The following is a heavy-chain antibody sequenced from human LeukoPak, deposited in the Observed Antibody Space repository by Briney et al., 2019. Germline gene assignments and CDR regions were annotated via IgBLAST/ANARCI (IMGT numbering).Heavy chain of an antibody. CDR2: INWYGGST. D-gene: IGHD3-10*01. CDR1: GFTFDDYG. V-gene: IGHV3-20*04. CDR3: ARRITMLRGVIPGIYFDP. Sequence: GGSLRLSCVASGFTFDDYGMSWVRQAPGKGLEWVSGINWYGGSTGYADSVKGRFTISRDNAKNALYLQMNSLKVEDTAFYYCARRITMLRGVIPGIYFDPWGQGTLVTVSS. J-gene: IGHJ5*02.